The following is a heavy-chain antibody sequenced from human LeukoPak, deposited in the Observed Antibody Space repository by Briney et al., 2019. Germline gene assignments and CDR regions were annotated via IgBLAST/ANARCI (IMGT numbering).Heavy chain of an antibody. V-gene: IGHV3-20*04. CDR1: GFTFDDYG. CDR2: INWNGGST. Sequence: AGGSLRLSCAASGFTFDDYGMSWVRRAPGKGLEWVSGINWNGGSTGYADSVKGRFTISRDNAKNSLYLQMNSLRAEDTALYYCARGSRYFDWLPPDYWGQGTLVTVSS. CDR3: ARGSRYFDWLPPDY. J-gene: IGHJ4*02. D-gene: IGHD3-9*01.